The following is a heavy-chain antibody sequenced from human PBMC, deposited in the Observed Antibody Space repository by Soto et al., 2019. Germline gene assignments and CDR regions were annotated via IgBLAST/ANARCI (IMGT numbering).Heavy chain of an antibody. CDR3: ARGLWAFDC. Sequence: PGGSLRLSGTAPGSTFRASGMHWVRQAPGKGLEWVAVIWYDGSNKYYADSVKGRFTISRDNSKNTLYLRMNSLRADDAAVYYCARGLWAFDCWGQGT. CDR2: IWYDGSNK. J-gene: IGHJ4*02. CDR1: GSTFRASG. V-gene: IGHV3-33*01. D-gene: IGHD5-18*01.